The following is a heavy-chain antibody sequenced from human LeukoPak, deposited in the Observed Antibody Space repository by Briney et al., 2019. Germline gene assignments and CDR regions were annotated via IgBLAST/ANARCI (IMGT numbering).Heavy chain of an antibody. D-gene: IGHD3-10*01. Sequence: PSETLSLTCTVSGGSISSYYWGWIRQPPGKGLEWIGSVFYDGSSDYNPSLKSRVTISVDTSKNKFSLKVKSVTAADTAVYFCARYYGSGRDADYWDQGTLVTVSS. CDR3: ARYYGSGRDADY. J-gene: IGHJ4*02. CDR1: GGSISSYY. CDR2: VFYDGSS. V-gene: IGHV4-39*01.